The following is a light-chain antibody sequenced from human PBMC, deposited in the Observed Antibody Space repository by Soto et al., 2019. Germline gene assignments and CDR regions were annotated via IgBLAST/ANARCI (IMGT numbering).Light chain of an antibody. Sequence: EIVLTQSPGTLSLSPGERATLSCRASQSVSSNLAWYQQKPGQAPRLLIYGASTRATGIPARFSGSGSGTEFTLTISSLQSEDFAVYYCQQYNNWRSITFGQGTRLEIK. CDR3: QQYNNWRSIT. CDR2: GAS. CDR1: QSVSSN. V-gene: IGKV3-15*01. J-gene: IGKJ5*01.